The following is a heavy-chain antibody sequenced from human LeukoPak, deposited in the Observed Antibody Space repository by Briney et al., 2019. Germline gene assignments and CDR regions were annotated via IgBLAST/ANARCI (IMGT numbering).Heavy chain of an antibody. D-gene: IGHD2-15*01. Sequence: HSGGSLRLSCAASGLTLSSYWMSWVRQAPGEGLEWVANIKQDGREKYNVDSVKGRFPISRDKAKNTLYLQMNSLRAEDTAVYYCAKWGCSGGSCYPFDYWGQGTLVTVSS. J-gene: IGHJ4*02. V-gene: IGHV3-7*03. CDR3: AKWGCSGGSCYPFDY. CDR1: GLTLSSYW. CDR2: IKQDGREK.